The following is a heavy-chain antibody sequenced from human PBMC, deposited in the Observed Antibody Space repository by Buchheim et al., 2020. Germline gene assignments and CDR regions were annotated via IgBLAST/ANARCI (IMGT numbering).Heavy chain of an antibody. CDR1: GGSISSSSYY. D-gene: IGHD3-10*01. J-gene: IGHJ4*03. CDR2: IYYSGST. CDR3: ARVYPPQTYYYGSGSSGYFGY. V-gene: IGHV4-39*01. Sequence: QLQLQESGPGLVKPSETLSLTCTVSGGSISSSSYYWGWIRQPPGKGLEWIGSIYYSGSTYYNQSLKSRVTISVDTSKNQFSLKLSSVTTADAAVYYCARVYPPQTYYYGSGSSGYFGYWGQGTL.